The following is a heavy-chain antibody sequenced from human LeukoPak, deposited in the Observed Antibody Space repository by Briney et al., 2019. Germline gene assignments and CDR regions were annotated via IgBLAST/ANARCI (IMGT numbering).Heavy chain of an antibody. V-gene: IGHV3-30*18. D-gene: IGHD2/OR15-2a*01. Sequence: GGSLRLSCAASGFTFSSYGMHWVRQAPGKGLEWVAVISYDGSNKYYADSVKGRFTISRDNSKNTLYLQMNSLRAEDTAVYYCAKDHKGIPFLFDYWGQGTVVTVSS. CDR2: ISYDGSNK. CDR1: GFTFSSYG. CDR3: AKDHKGIPFLFDY. J-gene: IGHJ4*02.